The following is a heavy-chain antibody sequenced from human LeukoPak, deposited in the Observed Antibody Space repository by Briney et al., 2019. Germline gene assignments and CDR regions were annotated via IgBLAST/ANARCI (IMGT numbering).Heavy chain of an antibody. Sequence: ASVRVSCKASGYTFTGYYMHWVRQAPGQGLEWMGWINPNSGGTSYAQKFQGRVTMTRDTSISTAYMELSRLRSDDTAVYYCAIWGYCSSTSCYRTGAFDIWGQGTMVTVSS. D-gene: IGHD2-2*02. V-gene: IGHV1-2*02. J-gene: IGHJ3*02. CDR2: INPNSGGT. CDR1: GYTFTGYY. CDR3: AIWGYCSSTSCYRTGAFDI.